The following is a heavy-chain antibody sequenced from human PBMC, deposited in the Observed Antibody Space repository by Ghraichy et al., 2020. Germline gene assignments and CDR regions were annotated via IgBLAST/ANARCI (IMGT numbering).Heavy chain of an antibody. D-gene: IGHD2-21*01. Sequence: GGSLRLSCAASGFTFSSYAMSWVRQAPGKGLEWVSAISGSGGSTYYADSVTGRFTISRDNSKNTLYLQMNSLRAEDTAVYYCAKHPGGNGWPGGFDYWGQGTLVTVSS. CDR2: ISGSGGST. V-gene: IGHV3-23*01. CDR3: AKHPGGNGWPGGFDY. J-gene: IGHJ4*02. CDR1: GFTFSSYA.